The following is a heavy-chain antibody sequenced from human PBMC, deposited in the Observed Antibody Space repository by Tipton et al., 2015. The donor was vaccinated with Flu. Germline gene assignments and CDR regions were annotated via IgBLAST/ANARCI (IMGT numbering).Heavy chain of an antibody. CDR1: GFTFSNAW. Sequence: GSLRLSCAVSGFTFSNAWMSWVRQAPGKGLEWVGRIKRKSDGGTTDYAAPVKGRFTISRDDSKNTLYLQMNSLKTEDTALYYCSAWAGYTWDGPFDYWGQGTLVTVSS. D-gene: IGHD5-24*01. V-gene: IGHV3-15*01. J-gene: IGHJ4*02. CDR3: SAWAGYTWDGPFDY. CDR2: IKRKSDGGTT.